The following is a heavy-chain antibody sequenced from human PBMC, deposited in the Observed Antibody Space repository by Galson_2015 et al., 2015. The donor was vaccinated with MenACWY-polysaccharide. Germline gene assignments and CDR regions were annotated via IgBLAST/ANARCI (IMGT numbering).Heavy chain of an antibody. Sequence: PALGTPTRPLTLPSPFSGFTLSTTAAGVGWIRQSPGTALKWLAVIYRGAETRYSPSLKTRLTITKDTSGSQVVSTMTNMDPVDTSREYGALSRYSTNGVYYREIADYWGQGTLVTVSS. CDR1: GFTLSTTAAG. V-gene: IGHV2-5*02. CDR2: IYRGAET. CDR3: ALSRYSTNGVYYREIADY. D-gene: IGHD2-8*01. J-gene: IGHJ4*02.